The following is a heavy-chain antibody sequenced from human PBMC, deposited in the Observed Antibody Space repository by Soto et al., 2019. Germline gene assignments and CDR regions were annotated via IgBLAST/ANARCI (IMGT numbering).Heavy chain of an antibody. J-gene: IGHJ4*02. V-gene: IGHV6-1*01. CDR2: TYYRSKWYN. CDR3: ARARGASYPTTFDY. Sequence: KQSQTLSLPCAISGDSVSSNSAAWNWIRQSPSRGLEWLGRTYYRSKWYNDYAVSVKSRITINPDTSKNQFSLQLNSVTPEDTAVYYCARARGASYPTTFDYWGQGTLVTVSS. D-gene: IGHD3-10*01. CDR1: GDSVSSNSAA.